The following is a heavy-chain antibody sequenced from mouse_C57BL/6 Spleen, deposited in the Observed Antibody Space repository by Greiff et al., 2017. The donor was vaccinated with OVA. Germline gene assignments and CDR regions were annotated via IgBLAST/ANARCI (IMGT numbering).Heavy chain of an antibody. J-gene: IGHJ3*01. CDR1: GYTFTSYT. CDR3: ASHYGSSDESGWFAY. D-gene: IGHD1-1*01. Sequence: QVQLQQSGAELARPGASVKMSCKASGYTFTSYTMHWVKQRPGQGLEWIGYINPSSGYTKYNQKFKDKATLTADKSSSTAYMQLSSLTSEDSAVYYCASHYGSSDESGWFAYWGQGTLVTVSA. V-gene: IGHV1-4*01. CDR2: INPSSGYT.